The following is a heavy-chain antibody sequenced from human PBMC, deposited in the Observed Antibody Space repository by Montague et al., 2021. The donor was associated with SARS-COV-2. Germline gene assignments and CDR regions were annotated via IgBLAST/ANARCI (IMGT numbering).Heavy chain of an antibody. J-gene: IGHJ4*02. Sequence: SETLSLTCSVSGYFIGTGYYWGWLRHPPGKGLEWIGSNYLQGNAYYNPLPNRRRTISFDTTNNHFSLRLTSVTTSDTAVYYCARGRVTRGGFDYWGQGIRVIVSS. D-gene: IGHD2-21*02. V-gene: IGHV4-38-2*02. CDR2: NYLQGNA. CDR1: GYFIGTGYY. CDR3: ARGRVTRGGFDY.